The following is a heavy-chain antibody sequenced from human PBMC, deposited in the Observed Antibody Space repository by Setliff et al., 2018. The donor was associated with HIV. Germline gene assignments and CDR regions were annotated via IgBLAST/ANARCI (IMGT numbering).Heavy chain of an antibody. CDR1: GYTFTSYA. D-gene: IGHD3-16*01. V-gene: IGHV1-18*01. CDR2: ISSYNENT. Sequence: GASVKVSCKASGYTFTSYAISWVRQAPGQGLEWMGWISSYNENTNYAQKPQGRVTMTTDTSTSTAYMELRSLRSDDTAVYYCARVEAFGGVSYSYYYMDVWGKGTTVTVSS. CDR3: ARVEAFGGVSYSYYYMDV. J-gene: IGHJ6*03.